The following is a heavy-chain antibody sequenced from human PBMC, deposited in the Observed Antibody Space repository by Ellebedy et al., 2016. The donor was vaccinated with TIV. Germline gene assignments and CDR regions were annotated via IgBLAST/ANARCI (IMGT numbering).Heavy chain of an antibody. J-gene: IGHJ4*02. Sequence: SQTLSLTCXVYIGSFSGYSWTWIRQPPGKGLEWIGEINHSGSTNYNPSLKSRVTMSVDTSKNQFSLKLRSVTAADTAVYYCARGRTPLVTKPNDCDYWGQGTLVTVSS. V-gene: IGHV4-34*01. CDR3: ARGRTPLVTKPNDCDY. CDR2: INHSGST. D-gene: IGHD5-18*01. CDR1: IGSFSGYS.